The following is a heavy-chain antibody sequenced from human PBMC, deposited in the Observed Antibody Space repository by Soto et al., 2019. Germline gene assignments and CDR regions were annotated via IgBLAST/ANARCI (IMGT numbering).Heavy chain of an antibody. V-gene: IGHV5-51*07. CDR2: IYAGDSDT. J-gene: IGHJ5*02. CDR1: ACNLTSYY. D-gene: IGHD3-9*01. Sequence: MITSKAAACNLTSYYMLCLLHRPRQKVLEWMGIIYAGDSDTRYSLYFQGKVTSAADKSINSADLQWSSLKASDSDIYACERLPVLRCFDWTHWFDPWGQGTLVTVSS. CDR3: ERLPVLRCFDWTHWFDP.